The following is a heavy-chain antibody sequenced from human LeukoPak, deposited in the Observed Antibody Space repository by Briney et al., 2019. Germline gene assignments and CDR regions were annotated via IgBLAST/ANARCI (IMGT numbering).Heavy chain of an antibody. CDR2: FDPEDGET. D-gene: IGHD5-12*01. CDR1: GYTLTELS. Sequence: GASVKVSCKVSGYTLTELSMHWVRQAPGKGLEWMGGFDPEDGETIYAQKFQGRVTMTEDTSTDTAYMELNSLKTEDTAVYYCTTDVATVNDYWGQGTLVTVSS. J-gene: IGHJ4*02. V-gene: IGHV1-24*01. CDR3: TTDVATVNDY.